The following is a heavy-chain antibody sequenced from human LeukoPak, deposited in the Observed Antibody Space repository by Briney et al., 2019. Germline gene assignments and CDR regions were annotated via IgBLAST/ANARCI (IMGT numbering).Heavy chain of an antibody. CDR2: INPSGGST. J-gene: IGHJ4*02. D-gene: IGHD3-22*01. CDR1: GYTFTSYY. V-gene: IGHV1-46*01. CDR3: ARDLPENYYDSSGRFDY. Sequence: GASVKVSCKASGYTFTSYYMHWERQAPGQGLEWMGIINPSGGSTSYAQKFQGRVTMTRDTSTSTVYMELSSLRSEDTAVYYCARDLPENYYDSSGRFDYWGQGTLVTVSS.